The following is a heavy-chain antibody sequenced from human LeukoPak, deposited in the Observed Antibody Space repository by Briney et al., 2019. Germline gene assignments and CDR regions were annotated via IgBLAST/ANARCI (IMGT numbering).Heavy chain of an antibody. Sequence: GASVKVSCKASGYTFTGYYMHWVRQAPGQGLEWMGRINPNSGGANYAQKFQGRVTMTRDTSISTAYMELSRLRSDDTAVHYCARDRRENYYDSSGYYRYLHYWGQGTLVTVSS. CDR1: GYTFTGYY. V-gene: IGHV1-2*06. J-gene: IGHJ4*02. CDR2: INPNSGGA. CDR3: ARDRRENYYDSSGYYRYLHY. D-gene: IGHD3-22*01.